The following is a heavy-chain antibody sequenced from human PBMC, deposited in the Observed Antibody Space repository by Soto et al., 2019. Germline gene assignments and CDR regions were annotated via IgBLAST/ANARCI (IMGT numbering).Heavy chain of an antibody. V-gene: IGHV1-18*01. CDR1: GYTFTSYG. D-gene: IGHD2-2*02. Sequence: SVKVSCKASGYTFTSYGISWVRQAPGQGLEWMGWISAYNGNTNYAQKLQGRVTMTTDTSTSTAYMELSSLRSEDTAVYYCARYCSSPGCYTTGPGVYYYSGRAVGGQGTTVPVSS. CDR3: ARYCSSPGCYTTGPGVYYYSGRAV. CDR2: ISAYNGNT. J-gene: IGHJ6*02.